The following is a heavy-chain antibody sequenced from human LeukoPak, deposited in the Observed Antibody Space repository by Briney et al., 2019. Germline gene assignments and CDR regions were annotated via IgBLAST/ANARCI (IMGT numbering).Heavy chain of an antibody. Sequence: SETLSLTCTVSGGSISSYYWSWIRQPAGKGLEWIGRIYTSGSTNYNPSLKSRVTISVDTSKKQFSLKLSSVTAADTAVYYCARLWYSSSSWFDPWGQGTLVTVSS. J-gene: IGHJ5*02. CDR2: IYTSGST. V-gene: IGHV4-4*07. CDR1: GGSISSYY. D-gene: IGHD6-6*01. CDR3: ARLWYSSSSWFDP.